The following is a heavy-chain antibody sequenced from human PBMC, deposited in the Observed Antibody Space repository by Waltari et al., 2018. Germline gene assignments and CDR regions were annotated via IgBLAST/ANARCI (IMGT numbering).Heavy chain of an antibody. V-gene: IGHV1-69*12. D-gene: IGHD6-13*01. CDR3: ARVNSSWYRGWFDP. CDR1: GGTFSSYA. J-gene: IGHJ5*02. Sequence: QVQLVQSGAEVKKPGSSVKVSCKASGGTFSSYAISWVRQAPGQGLEWMGGSIPSVGTANYAQKFQGRVTITADESTSTAYMELSSLRSEDTAVYYCARVNSSWYRGWFDPWGQGTLVTVSS. CDR2: SIPSVGTA.